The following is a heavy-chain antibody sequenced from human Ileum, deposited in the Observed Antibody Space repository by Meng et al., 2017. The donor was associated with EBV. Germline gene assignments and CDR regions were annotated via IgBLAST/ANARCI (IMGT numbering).Heavy chain of an antibody. CDR1: GYTFTNYD. D-gene: IGHD5-24*01. J-gene: IGHJ4*02. CDR2: MNPKTGTA. CDR3: VRTLERGDY. V-gene: IGHV1-8*01. Sequence: QVQLVQSGAEVKKPGASVKVSRKASGYTFTNYDISWVRQATGQGLEWMGWMNPKTGTAHYAQKFQGRVSMTRDTSITTAYMELSSLTSEDTAVYYCVRTLERGDYWGQGTLVTVSS.